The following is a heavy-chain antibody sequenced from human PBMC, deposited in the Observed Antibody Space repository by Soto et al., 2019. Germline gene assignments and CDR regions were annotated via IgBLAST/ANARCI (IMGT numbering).Heavy chain of an antibody. CDR2: IYNDGSYT. CDR1: GFIFKMYW. CDR3: TRGPRPFSTCTGAY. V-gene: IGHV3-74*01. J-gene: IGHJ4*02. D-gene: IGHD3-10*02. Sequence: EVQVVEAGGGLVPPGGSVRLSCAASGFIFKMYWMHWVRQTPGKGLVWISIIYNDGSYTDYADSVKGRFTISRDNVNDTLYLQMNNVRAEDSGLYYCTRGPRPFSTCTGAYWGQGTQVTVSS.